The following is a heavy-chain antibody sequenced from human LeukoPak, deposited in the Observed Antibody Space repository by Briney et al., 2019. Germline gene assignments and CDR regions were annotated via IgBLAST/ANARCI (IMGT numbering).Heavy chain of an antibody. CDR3: ARHDAYCSRNSCYKGGSNWFDP. V-gene: IGHV4-4*09. Sequence: SETLSLTCTVSGVSINSYFWSWIRQPPGKGLEWIGYIYSSGDTNYNPSLKGRVTISLDTSKNQFSLKLSSATAADTAMYFCARHDAYCSRNSCYKGGSNWFDPWGQGTQVTVSS. CDR2: IYSSGDT. CDR1: GVSINSYF. D-gene: IGHD2-2*02. J-gene: IGHJ5*02.